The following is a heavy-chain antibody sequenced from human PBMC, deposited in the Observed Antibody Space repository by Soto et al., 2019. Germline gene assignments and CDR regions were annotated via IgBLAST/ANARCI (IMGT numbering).Heavy chain of an antibody. CDR3: AREGLEHPTQFDY. J-gene: IGHJ4*02. CDR1: GFTFSSYG. CDR2: IWYDGSNK. D-gene: IGHD1-1*01. Sequence: GSLRLSCAASGFTFSSYGMHWVRQAPGKGLEWVAVIWYDGSNKYYADSVKGRFTISRDNSKNTLYLQMNSLRAEDTAVYYCAREGLEHPTQFDYWGQGTLVTVSS. V-gene: IGHV3-33*01.